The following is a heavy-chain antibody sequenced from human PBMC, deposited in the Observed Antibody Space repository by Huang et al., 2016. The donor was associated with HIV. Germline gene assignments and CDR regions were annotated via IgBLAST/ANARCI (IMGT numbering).Heavy chain of an antibody. D-gene: IGHD3-16*01. J-gene: IGHJ4*02. V-gene: IGHV3-30*18. CDR2: ISFDGSKE. CDR3: AKGLITFGGPPFDY. CDR1: GFTFSSYA. Sequence: QVQLVESGGGVVQPGRSLRLSCATSGFTFSSYAMSWVRRAPGKGLEWGALISFDGSKEQYTESVKGRFSISRDKSTNTLFLQMNSLRAEDTAIYYCAKGLITFGGPPFDYWGPGTLVTVSS.